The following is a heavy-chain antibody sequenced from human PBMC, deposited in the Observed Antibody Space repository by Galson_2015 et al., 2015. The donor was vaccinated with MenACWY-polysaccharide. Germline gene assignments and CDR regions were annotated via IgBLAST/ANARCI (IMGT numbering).Heavy chain of an antibody. Sequence: SVKVSCKASGYTFSSYDINWVRQTTGQGLEWMGWMNPNSGNTGYAQKFQGRVTMTRNTSISIAFMELSSLRSEDTAVYYCARGGKYYYDSSGYLNWFDPWGQGTLVTVSS. CDR3: ARGGKYYYDSSGYLNWFDP. J-gene: IGHJ5*02. CDR1: GYTFSSYD. CDR2: MNPNSGNT. V-gene: IGHV1-8*01. D-gene: IGHD3-22*01.